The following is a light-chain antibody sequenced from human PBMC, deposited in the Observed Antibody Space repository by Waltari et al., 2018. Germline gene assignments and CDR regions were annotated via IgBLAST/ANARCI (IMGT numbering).Light chain of an antibody. CDR2: GAS. Sequence: EIVLTQSPGTLSLSPGERATLSCRASQRVRGSLAWYQQKAGQAPRLLIYGASSRVTGIPDRFSGSWSGTAFSLTISRLEPEDFAVYYCQHYVRLPATFGQGTKVEIK. CDR1: QRVRGS. CDR3: QHYVRLPAT. J-gene: IGKJ1*01. V-gene: IGKV3-20*01.